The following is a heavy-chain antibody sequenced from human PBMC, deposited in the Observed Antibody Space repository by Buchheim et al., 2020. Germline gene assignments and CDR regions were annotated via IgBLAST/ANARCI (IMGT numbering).Heavy chain of an antibody. D-gene: IGHD3-3*01. CDR1: GFTFSSYW. CDR2: IKQDGSGK. Sequence: EVQLVESGGGLVQPGGSLRLSCAASGFTFSSYWMSWVRQAPGKGLEWVANIKQDGSGKYYVDSVKGRFTISRDNAKNSLYLQMNSLRAEDTAVYYCARERALYYDFWSGYYNFDYWGQGTL. CDR3: ARERALYYDFWSGYYNFDY. J-gene: IGHJ4*02. V-gene: IGHV3-7*01.